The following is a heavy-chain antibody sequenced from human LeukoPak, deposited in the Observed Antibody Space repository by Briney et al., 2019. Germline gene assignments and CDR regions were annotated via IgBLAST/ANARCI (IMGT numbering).Heavy chain of an antibody. D-gene: IGHD6-6*01. CDR2: IWYDGSNK. Sequence: GGSLRLSCAASGFTFSSYGMHWVRQAPGKGLEWVAVIWYDGSNKYYADSAKGRFTISRDNSKNTLYLQMNSLRAEDTAVYYCARDGGEQLVYFSFDYWGQGTLVTVSS. CDR1: GFTFSSYG. CDR3: ARDGGEQLVYFSFDY. J-gene: IGHJ4*02. V-gene: IGHV3-33*01.